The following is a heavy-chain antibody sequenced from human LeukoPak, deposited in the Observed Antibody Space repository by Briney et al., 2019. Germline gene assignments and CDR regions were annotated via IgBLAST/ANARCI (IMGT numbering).Heavy chain of an antibody. CDR3: ARDASLGIDWYFDL. CDR1: GGSFSGYY. D-gene: IGHD2-21*01. CDR2: INHSGST. Sequence: PSETLSLTCAVYGGSFSGYYWSWIRQPPGKGLEWIGEINHSGSTNYNPSLKSRVTISVDRSKNQFSLKLSSVTAADTAVYYCARDASLGIDWYFDLWGRGTLVTVSS. J-gene: IGHJ2*01. V-gene: IGHV4-34*01.